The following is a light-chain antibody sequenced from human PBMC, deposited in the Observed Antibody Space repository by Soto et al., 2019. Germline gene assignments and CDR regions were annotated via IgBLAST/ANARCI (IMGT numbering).Light chain of an antibody. J-gene: IGKJ4*01. CDR1: QGIGNF. V-gene: IGKV1-16*01. Sequence: DIQMTQSPSSLSASVADTVTITCRASQGIGNFLAWFQQKPGKAPTSLISEASSLQSGVPSRFSGSGSGTDFTLTISSLQPEDFATYYCQQHHSYPVTFGGGTKVEFK. CDR2: EAS. CDR3: QQHHSYPVT.